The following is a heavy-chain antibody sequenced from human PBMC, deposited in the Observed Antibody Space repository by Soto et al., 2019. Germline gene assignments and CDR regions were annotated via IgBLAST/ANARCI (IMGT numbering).Heavy chain of an antibody. Sequence: QVQLQESGPGLVKPSETLSLTCTVSGDSISSYYWSWIRQPPGKGLEWIGYIYYSGSPDYNPSLKTGVTISVDTSKNQFSLKLSPVTAADTAIYYCAGLGYESPYNWFDPWGQGTLVTVSS. CDR1: GDSISSYY. CDR2: IYYSGSP. J-gene: IGHJ5*02. D-gene: IGHD5-12*01. V-gene: IGHV4-59*01. CDR3: AGLGYESPYNWFDP.